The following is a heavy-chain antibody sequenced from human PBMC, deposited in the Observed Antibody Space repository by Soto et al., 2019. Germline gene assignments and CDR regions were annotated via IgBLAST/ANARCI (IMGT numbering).Heavy chain of an antibody. V-gene: IGHV4-39*01. CDR1: GGSISSDIHF. CDR3: ARHTDCGSGSSCLGSDNMDTDAFDI. CDR2: IYYSGNI. Sequence: SETLSLTCTVSGGSISSDIHFWGWIRQPPGKGPEWIGTIYYSGNIYNNPSLRSRVTISMDTSKNQFSLRLTSVTAADTAVYYCARHTDCGSGSSCLGSDNMDTDAFDIWGQGTMVTVSS. D-gene: IGHD3-10*01. J-gene: IGHJ3*02.